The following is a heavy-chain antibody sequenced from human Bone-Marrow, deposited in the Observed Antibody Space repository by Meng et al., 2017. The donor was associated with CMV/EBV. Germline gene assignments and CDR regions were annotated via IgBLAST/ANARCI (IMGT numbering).Heavy chain of an antibody. D-gene: IGHD3-9*01. V-gene: IGHV3-23*03. CDR3: AKGIGYLVIPDY. CDR2: IYSGGSST. J-gene: IGHJ4*02. Sequence: GGSLRLSCAASGFTFSSYSMNWVRQAPGKGLEWVSVIYSGGSSTYYADSVKGRFTISRDNSKNTLYLQMNSLRAEDTAVYYCAKGIGYLVIPDYWGQGTLVTVSS. CDR1: GFTFSSYS.